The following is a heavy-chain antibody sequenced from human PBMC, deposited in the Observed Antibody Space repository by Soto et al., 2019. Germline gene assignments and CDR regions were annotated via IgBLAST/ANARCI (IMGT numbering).Heavy chain of an antibody. CDR3: EKDQGEYNYDYY. CDR2: ISYDGSNK. Sequence: PGGSLRLSCAASGFTFSSYGMHWVRQAPGKGLEWVAVISYDGSNKYYADSVKGRFTISRDNSKNTLYLQMNSLRAEDTAVYYCEKDQGEYNYDYYWGQGTLVTVSS. CDR1: GFTFSSYG. V-gene: IGHV3-30*18. J-gene: IGHJ4*02. D-gene: IGHD5-18*01.